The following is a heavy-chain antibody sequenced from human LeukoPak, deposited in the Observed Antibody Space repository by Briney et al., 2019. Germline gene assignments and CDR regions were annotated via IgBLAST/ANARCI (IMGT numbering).Heavy chain of an antibody. CDR1: GYTFTGYY. V-gene: IGHV1-46*01. CDR3: ARGKGAISGWRISPFDY. CDR2: INPSGGST. J-gene: IGHJ4*02. Sequence: ASVKVSCKASGYTFTGYYMHWVRQAPGQGLEWMGIINPSGGSTSYAQKFQGRVTMTRDMSTSTVYMELSSLRSEDTAVYYCARGKGAISGWRISPFDYWGQGTLVTVSS. D-gene: IGHD6-25*01.